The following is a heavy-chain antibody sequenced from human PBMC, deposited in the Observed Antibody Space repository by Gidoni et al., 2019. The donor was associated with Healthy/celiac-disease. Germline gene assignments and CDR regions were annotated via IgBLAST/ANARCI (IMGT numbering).Heavy chain of an antibody. J-gene: IGHJ2*01. V-gene: IGHV1-2*02. D-gene: IGHD6-6*01. CDR2: INPNSGGT. CDR1: GYSFSGYH. CDR3: ARDRTPHLIAARPTRRYWYFDL. Sequence: QVQLVQSGAEVKKPGASVKVSCQASGYSFSGYHMHWVRQAPGQGLEWMGWINPNSGGTNYAQKFQGRVTMTRDTSISTAYMELSRLRSDDTAVYYCARDRTPHLIAARPTRRYWYFDLWGRGTLVTVSS.